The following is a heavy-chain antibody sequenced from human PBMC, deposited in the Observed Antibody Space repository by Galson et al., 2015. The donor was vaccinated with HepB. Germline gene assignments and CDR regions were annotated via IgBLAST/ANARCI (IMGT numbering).Heavy chain of an antibody. D-gene: IGHD2-2*01. J-gene: IGHJ6*03. Sequence: SLRLSCAAPGFTFSDYYMSWIRQAPGKGLEWVSFISTTSSYTNYADSVKGRFTISRDNAKNSLYLQMNSLRAEDTARYYCARLPAANIYYYYYRDVWGKGTTVTVSS. CDR2: ISTTSSYT. V-gene: IGHV3-11*06. CDR1: GFTFSDYY. CDR3: ARLPAANIYYYYYRDV.